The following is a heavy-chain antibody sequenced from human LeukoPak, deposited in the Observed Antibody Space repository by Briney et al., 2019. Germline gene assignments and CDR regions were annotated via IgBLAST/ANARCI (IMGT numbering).Heavy chain of an antibody. CDR1: GYSFSNYW. CDR3: ARRYDNSGFYTY. V-gene: IGHV5-51*01. CDR2: IYPGDSDT. J-gene: IGHJ4*02. D-gene: IGHD3-22*01. Sequence: GESLKISCKGSGYSFSNYWIGWVRQMPGKGPEWMGIIYPGDSDTRYSPSFQGQVTISADKSISTAYLQWSSLKASDTAMYYCARRYDNSGFYTYWGQGTLVTVSS.